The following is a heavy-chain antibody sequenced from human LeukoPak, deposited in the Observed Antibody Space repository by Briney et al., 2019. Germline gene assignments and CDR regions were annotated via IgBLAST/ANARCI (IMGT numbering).Heavy chain of an antibody. V-gene: IGHV3-30*03. D-gene: IGHD3-10*01. CDR3: APFSSMVRGVDY. CDR1: GFTFSSYG. J-gene: IGHJ4*02. CDR2: ISYDGSNK. Sequence: GGSLRLSCAASGFTFSSYGMHWVRQAPGKGLEWVAVISYDGSNKYYADSVKGRFTISRDNSKNTLYLQMNSLRAEDTAVYYCAPFSSMVRGVDYWGQGTLVTVSS.